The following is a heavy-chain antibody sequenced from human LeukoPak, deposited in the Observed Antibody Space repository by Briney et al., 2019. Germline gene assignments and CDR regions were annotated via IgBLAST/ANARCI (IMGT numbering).Heavy chain of an antibody. CDR3: ARGRVTEGCSGGSCYQFDY. D-gene: IGHD2-15*01. Sequence: ASEKVSCKASGYTFTNYDINWVRQATGQGLEWMGWMNPNSGNTGYAQKFQGRITMTRNTCINTADMELSSLRSEDTAVYYCARGRVTEGCSGGSCYQFDYWGLGTLVTVFS. V-gene: IGHV1-8*01. J-gene: IGHJ4*02. CDR1: GYTFTNYD. CDR2: MNPNSGNT.